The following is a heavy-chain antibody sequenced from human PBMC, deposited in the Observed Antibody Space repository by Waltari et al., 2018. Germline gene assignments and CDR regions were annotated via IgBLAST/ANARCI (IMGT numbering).Heavy chain of an antibody. CDR2: DSATHGNT. V-gene: IGHV1-18*01. D-gene: IGHD3-22*01. J-gene: IGHJ4*02. CDR3: ARDDSGGYWGY. Sequence: QVQLVQSGAEVKQPGASVKVSCKASGYTFTSYSSRWVRQAPGQGLEWVGGDSATHGNTLNARQLRGRVTMTKDTSTSTAYMGLRSLRSDDTAVYYCARDDSGGYWGYWGQGTLVTVSS. CDR1: GYTFTSYS.